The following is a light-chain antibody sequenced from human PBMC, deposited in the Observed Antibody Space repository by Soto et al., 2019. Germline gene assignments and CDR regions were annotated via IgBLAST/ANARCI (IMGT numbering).Light chain of an antibody. J-gene: IGLJ3*02. Sequence: QSALTQPASVSGSPGQSITISCSGTSSDFGGYNVVSWYQQHPGKAPKLIIYEGTKRPSGVSNRFSGSKSGNAASLTISGLPTEDAADYYCCSYADTSTFWVVFGGGTKLTVL. V-gene: IGLV2-23*03. CDR2: EGT. CDR3: CSYADTSTFWVV. CDR1: SSDFGGYNV.